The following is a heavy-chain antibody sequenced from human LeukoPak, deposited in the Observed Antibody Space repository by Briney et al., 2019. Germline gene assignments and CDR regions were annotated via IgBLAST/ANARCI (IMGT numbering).Heavy chain of an antibody. CDR3: ARGVLWFVEEK. J-gene: IGHJ4*02. Sequence: SETLSLTCTVSGDSISSSNYYWGWIRQPPGKGLEWIGSIYYSSSTYCNPSLKSRVTISVDTSKNQFSLKLSSVTAADTAVYYCARGVLWFVEEKWGQGTLVTVSS. D-gene: IGHD3-10*01. CDR1: GDSISSSNYY. V-gene: IGHV4-39*07. CDR2: IYYSSST.